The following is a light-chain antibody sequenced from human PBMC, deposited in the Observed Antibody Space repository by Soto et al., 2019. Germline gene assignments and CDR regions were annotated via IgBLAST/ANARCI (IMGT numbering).Light chain of an antibody. CDR1: SXDVGDNNY. Sequence: QSALAQPASVSGSPGQSITISCSGSSXDVGDNNYVSWYQHHPGKAPKLIIYEVSNRPSGVSNRFSGSSSDNTASLTISGLLPDDEADYYCSSYTTSSTPSYVFGTGTKVTVL. CDR3: SSYTTSSTPSYV. CDR2: EVS. V-gene: IGLV2-14*01. J-gene: IGLJ1*01.